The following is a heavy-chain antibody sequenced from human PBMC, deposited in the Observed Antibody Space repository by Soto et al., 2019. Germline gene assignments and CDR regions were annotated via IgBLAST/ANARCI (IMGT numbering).Heavy chain of an antibody. CDR3: VRVGRLGGY. D-gene: IGHD3-16*01. CDR2: IKEDGSGK. CDR1: GFTFGSYW. V-gene: IGHV3-7*03. J-gene: IGHJ4*02. Sequence: PWGSLRLSCTASGFTFGSYWIIFFRHSPWKWLGWVANIKEDGSGKYYVDSVKGRFSISRDNARNSLYLQMNSLRVEDTAVYYCVRVGRLGGYWGQGALVTVSS.